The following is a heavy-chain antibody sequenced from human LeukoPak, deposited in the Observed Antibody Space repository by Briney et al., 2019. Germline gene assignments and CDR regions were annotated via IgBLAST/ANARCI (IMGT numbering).Heavy chain of an antibody. CDR1: GGSISSYY. V-gene: IGHV4-59*01. CDR2: IYYSGST. Sequence: SETLSLTCTVSGGSISSYYWSWIRQPPGKGLEWIGYIYYSGSTNYNPSLKSRVTISVDTSKNQFSLKLSPVTAADTAVYYCARYAWLQFRSFDYWGQGTLVTVSS. CDR3: ARYAWLQFRSFDY. D-gene: IGHD5-24*01. J-gene: IGHJ4*02.